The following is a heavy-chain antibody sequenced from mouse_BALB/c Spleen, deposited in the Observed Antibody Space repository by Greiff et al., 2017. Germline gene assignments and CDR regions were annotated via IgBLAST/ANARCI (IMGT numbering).Heavy chain of an antibody. J-gene: IGHJ1*01. D-gene: IGHD1-1*01. Sequence: VMLVESGPELVKPGASVKMSCKASGYTFTDYVISWVKQRTGQGLEWIGEIYPGSGSTYYNEKFKGKATLTADKSSNTAYMQLSSLTSEDSAVYFCARYYGSSYVYWYFDVWGAGTTVTVSS. CDR1: GYTFTDYV. V-gene: IGHV1-77*01. CDR2: IYPGSGST. CDR3: ARYYGSSYVYWYFDV.